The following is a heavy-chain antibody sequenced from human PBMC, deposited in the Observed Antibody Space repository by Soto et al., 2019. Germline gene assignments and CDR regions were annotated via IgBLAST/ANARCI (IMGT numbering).Heavy chain of an antibody. CDR1: GFTFSSYG. V-gene: IGHV3-33*01. CDR3: ARSQYSSSWYPFDY. CDR2: IYYDGSNK. D-gene: IGHD6-13*01. J-gene: IGHJ4*02. Sequence: QVQLVESGGGVVQPGRSLRLSWAASGFTFSSYGMHWVRLARGKGLEWVAVIYYDGSNKYYADSVKGRFTISRDNSKNTLYLQMNSLRAEDTAVFYCARSQYSSSWYPFDYWGQGTLVSVSS.